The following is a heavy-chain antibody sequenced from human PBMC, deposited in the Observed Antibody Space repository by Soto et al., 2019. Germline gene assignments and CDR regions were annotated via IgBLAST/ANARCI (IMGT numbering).Heavy chain of an antibody. V-gene: IGHV1-18*01. CDR3: ARDRGYCTCGTCYNGGYSDY. J-gene: IGHJ4*02. CDR2: ISVYNGKT. CDR1: GYTLSTYG. D-gene: IGHD2-8*02. Sequence: QVQLVQSGAEVKKPGASVRVSCKASGYTLSTYGITWVRQAPGQGLEWMGWISVYNGKTSYAQKLQGRVTMTTDTSASTAYMELRSLRSDDTAMYYCARDRGYCTCGTCYNGGYSDYWGQGTRITVSS.